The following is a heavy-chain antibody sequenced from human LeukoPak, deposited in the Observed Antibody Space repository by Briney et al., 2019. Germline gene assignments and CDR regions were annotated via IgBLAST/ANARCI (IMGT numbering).Heavy chain of an antibody. CDR2: ISYDGSNK. CDR3: ARELRITMIVVEDY. D-gene: IGHD3-22*01. CDR1: GFTFSSYA. V-gene: IGHV3-30-3*01. Sequence: GGSLRLSCAASGFTFSSYAMHWVRQAPGKGLEWVAVISYDGSNKYYADSVKGRFTISRDNSKNTLYLQMNSLRAEDTAVYYCARELRITMIVVEDYWGQETLVTVSS. J-gene: IGHJ4*02.